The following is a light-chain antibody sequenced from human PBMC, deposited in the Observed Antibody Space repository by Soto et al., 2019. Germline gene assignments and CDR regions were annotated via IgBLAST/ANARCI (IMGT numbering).Light chain of an antibody. CDR3: AAWNDSLSGYCV. V-gene: IGLV1-47*01. CDR1: RSNIRHNY. Sequence: QSVLTLPPPASGTPGQKVSISCSGNRSNIRHNYVSLYQHLPGTAPKLLIYSNNQRPSAVLDRFSGYKSGTSAYLAISGIRSEDEAESYCAAWNDSLSGYCVLRTG. CDR2: SNN. J-gene: IGLJ1*01.